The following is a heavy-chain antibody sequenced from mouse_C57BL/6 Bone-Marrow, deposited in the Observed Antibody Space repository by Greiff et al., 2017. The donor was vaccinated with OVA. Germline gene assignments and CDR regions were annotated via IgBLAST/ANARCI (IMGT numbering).Heavy chain of an antibody. CDR2: ISYDGSN. J-gene: IGHJ3*01. D-gene: IGHD4-1*01. Sequence: EVQLQESGPGLVKPSQSLSLTCSVTGYSITSGYYWSWIRQFPGNKLEWMGYISYDGSNNYNPSLKNRISITRDTSKNQFFLKLNSVTTEDTATYYCARVTGAWFAYWGQGTLVTVSA. CDR1: GYSITSGYY. CDR3: ARVTGAWFAY. V-gene: IGHV3-6*01.